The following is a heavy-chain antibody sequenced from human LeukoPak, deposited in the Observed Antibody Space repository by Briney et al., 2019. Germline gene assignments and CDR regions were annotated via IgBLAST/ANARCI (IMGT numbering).Heavy chain of an antibody. CDR1: GFTFSSYD. CDR2: IGTAGDT. CDR3: ARWLRSKGFFDY. J-gene: IGHJ4*02. D-gene: IGHD5-12*01. V-gene: IGHV3-13*01. Sequence: GGSLRLSCAASGFTFSSYDMHWVRQATGKGLEWVSAIGTAGDTYYPGSVKGRFTISRESAKNSLYLQMNSLRAGDTAVYYCARWLRSKGFFDYWGQGTLVTVSS.